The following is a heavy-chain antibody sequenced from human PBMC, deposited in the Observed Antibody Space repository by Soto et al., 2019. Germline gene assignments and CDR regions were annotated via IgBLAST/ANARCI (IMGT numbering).Heavy chain of an antibody. J-gene: IGHJ6*02. CDR2: IIPIFGTA. V-gene: IGHV1-69*13. CDR3: ARSITMVRGGYYGMDV. D-gene: IGHD3-10*01. CDR1: GGTFSSYA. Sequence: RASVKVSCKASGGTFSSYAISWVRQAPGQGLEWMGGIIPIFGTANYAQKFQGRVTITADESTSTAYMELSSLRSEDTAVYYCARSITMVRGGYYGMDVWGQGTTVTVSS.